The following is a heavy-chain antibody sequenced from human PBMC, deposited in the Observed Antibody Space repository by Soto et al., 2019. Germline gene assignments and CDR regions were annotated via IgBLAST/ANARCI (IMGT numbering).Heavy chain of an antibody. J-gene: IGHJ5*02. CDR3: AGDGSGLMDANYGDYLNWFDP. CDR2: IIPIFGTA. CDR1: GGTFSSYA. V-gene: IGHV1-69*13. D-gene: IGHD4-17*01. Sequence: ASVKVSCKASGGTFSSYAISWVRQAPGQGLEWMGGIIPIFGTANYAQKFQGRVTITADESTSTAYMELRSLRSGDTAVYYCAGDGSGLMDANYGDYLNWFDPWGQGTLVTVSS.